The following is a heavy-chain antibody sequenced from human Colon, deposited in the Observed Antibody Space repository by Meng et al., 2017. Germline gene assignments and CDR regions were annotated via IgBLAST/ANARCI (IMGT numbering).Heavy chain of an antibody. CDR1: GFTFSSYG. CDR2: IWYDGSNK. V-gene: IGHV3-33*01. D-gene: IGHD3-22*01. Sequence: GESLKISCAASGFTFSSYGMHWVRQAPGKGLEGVAVIWYDGSNKYYADSVKGRFTISRDNSKNTLYLQMNSLRAEDTAVYYCARESVRQRAYYYDSSGYLVHWYFDLWGRGTLVTVSS. J-gene: IGHJ2*01. CDR3: ARESVRQRAYYYDSSGYLVHWYFDL.